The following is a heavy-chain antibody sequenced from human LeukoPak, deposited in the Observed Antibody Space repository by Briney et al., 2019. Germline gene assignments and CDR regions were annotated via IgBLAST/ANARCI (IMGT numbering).Heavy chain of an antibody. V-gene: IGHV3-23*01. J-gene: IGHJ4*02. CDR3: AKDTHVLLWFGELLSPIDY. CDR1: GSTFNNYA. D-gene: IGHD3-10*01. CDR2: ISGSGGST. Sequence: GPSLTPSCAASGSTFNNYAMNWVHQAQGKGLQWVSGISGSGGSTYYADSVKGRFTISRDNSKNTLYLQMNSLRAEDTAVYHCAKDTHVLLWFGELLSPIDYWGQGTLVTVSS.